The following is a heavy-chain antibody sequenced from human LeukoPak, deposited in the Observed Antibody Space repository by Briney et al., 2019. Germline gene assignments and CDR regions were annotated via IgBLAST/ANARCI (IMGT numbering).Heavy chain of an antibody. Sequence: ASVKVSCKASGYTFTGYYMHWVRQAPGQGLEWMGWINPNSGGTNYAQKFQGRVTMTRDTSISTAYMELSRLRSDDTAVYYCARGGCDFWSGYSPYNWFDPWGQGTLVTVSS. D-gene: IGHD3-3*01. CDR1: GYTFTGYY. CDR2: INPNSGGT. CDR3: ARGGCDFWSGYSPYNWFDP. J-gene: IGHJ5*02. V-gene: IGHV1-2*02.